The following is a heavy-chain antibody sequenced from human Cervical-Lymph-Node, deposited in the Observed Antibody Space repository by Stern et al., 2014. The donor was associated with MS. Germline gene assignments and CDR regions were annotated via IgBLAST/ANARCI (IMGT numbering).Heavy chain of an antibody. V-gene: IGHV4-31*03. CDR3: AREPPYYYGMDV. CDR1: CGSISSDGYY. CDR2: IYYSGAT. Sequence: QVQLQESGPGLVKPSQTLSLTCTVSCGSISSDGYYWNWIRQHPGKGLEWIGYIYYSGATYYNPSLKSRVSISVDTSKNQFSLKLSSMTAADTAVYYCAREPPYYYGMDVWGQGTSVTVSS. J-gene: IGHJ6*02.